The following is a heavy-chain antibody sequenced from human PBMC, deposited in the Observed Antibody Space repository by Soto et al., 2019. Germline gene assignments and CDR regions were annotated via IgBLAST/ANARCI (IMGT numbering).Heavy chain of an antibody. CDR1: GGTFSSYA. J-gene: IGHJ4*02. CDR3: ARDPLDYGDYSFDY. CDR2: ISAYNGNT. Sequence: GASVKVSCKASGGTFSSYAISWVRQAPGQGLEWMGGISAYNGNTNYAQKLQGRVTMTTDTSTSTAYMELRSLRSDDTAVYYCARDPLDYGDYSFDYWGQGTLVTVSS. D-gene: IGHD4-17*01. V-gene: IGHV1-18*01.